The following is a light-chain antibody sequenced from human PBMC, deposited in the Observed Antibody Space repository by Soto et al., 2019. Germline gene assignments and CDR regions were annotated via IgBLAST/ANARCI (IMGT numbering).Light chain of an antibody. J-gene: IGLJ1*01. V-gene: IGLV2-14*01. CDR1: SSDVGAYNY. Sequence: QSVLTQRASVSGSPGQSITISCTGTSSDVGAYNYVAWYQQYPGKAPKLMIYEVSNRPSGVSNRFSGSKSGNTAFLTISGLQAEDEADYYCSSYTSTGTRVFGTGTKVTVL. CDR3: SSYTSTGTRV. CDR2: EVS.